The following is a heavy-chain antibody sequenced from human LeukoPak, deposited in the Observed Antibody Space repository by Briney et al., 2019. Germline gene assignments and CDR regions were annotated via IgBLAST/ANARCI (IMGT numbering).Heavy chain of an antibody. J-gene: IGHJ5*02. D-gene: IGHD1-20*01. CDR3: ATLNSNRYNWNQGWFDP. CDR2: IYYTGST. Sequence: SETLSLTCTVSSGSITSYYWNWIRQPPGKGPEWIGYIYYTGSTNYNPSLKSRVTISIDRSKNHFSLKLNSVTAADTAVYYCATLNSNRYNWNQGWFDPWGQGTLVTVSS. V-gene: IGHV4-59*08. CDR1: SGSITSYY.